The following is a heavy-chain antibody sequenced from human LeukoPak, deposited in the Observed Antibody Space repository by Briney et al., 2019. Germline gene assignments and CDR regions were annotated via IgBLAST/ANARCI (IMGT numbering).Heavy chain of an antibody. J-gene: IGHJ2*01. CDR3: AKDPYYDSTSASNWNFDL. D-gene: IGHD3-22*01. CDR2: ISSSGSII. CDR1: GFTFSDYY. Sequence: GGSLRLSCAASGFTFSDYYMSWIRQAPGKGLQWVAYISSSGSIISYADSVKGRFTISRDNAKKSLYLQMNSLRVEDTAVYYCAKDPYYDSTSASNWNFDLWGRGTLVAVSS. V-gene: IGHV3-11*01.